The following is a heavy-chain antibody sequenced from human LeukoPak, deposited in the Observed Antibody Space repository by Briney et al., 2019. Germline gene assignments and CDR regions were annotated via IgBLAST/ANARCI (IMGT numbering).Heavy chain of an antibody. D-gene: IGHD6-19*01. J-gene: IGHJ6*03. V-gene: IGHV4-34*01. CDR1: GGSFSGYY. Sequence: SETLSLTCAVYGGSFSGYYWSWIRQPPGKGLEWIGEINHSGSTNYNPSLKSRVTISVDTSKNQFSLKLSSVTAADTAVYYCARGASSGWFGGYYYYMDVWGKGTTVTVSS. CDR2: INHSGST. CDR3: ARGASSGWFGGYYYYMDV.